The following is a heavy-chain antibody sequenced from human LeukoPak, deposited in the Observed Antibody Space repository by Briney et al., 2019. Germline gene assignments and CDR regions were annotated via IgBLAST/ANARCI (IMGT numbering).Heavy chain of an antibody. J-gene: IGHJ4*02. CDR2: ISGNGYST. Sequence: SGGSLRLSCTASGFTFGDYAMTWVRQAPGKGLEWVSAISGNGYSTVYADSVKGRFTISRDNSKNTLYLQMNSLRADDTAVYYCYSGYDWSFDYWGQGTLVTVSS. V-gene: IGHV3-23*01. CDR1: GFTFGDYA. D-gene: IGHD5-12*01. CDR3: YSGYDWSFDY.